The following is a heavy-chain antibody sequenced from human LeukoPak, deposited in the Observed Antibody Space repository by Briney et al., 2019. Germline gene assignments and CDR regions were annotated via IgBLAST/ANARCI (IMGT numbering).Heavy chain of an antibody. V-gene: IGHV4-39*01. CDR1: GGSISSSSYY. Sequence: PSETLSLTCSVSGGSISSSSYYWGWIRQPPGKGLEWIGNIYYSGSTYYNPSLKSRVTISVDTSKNQFSLKLSSVTAADTAVYYCARGNDYYDSSGYVYYFDYWGQGTLVTVSS. CDR3: ARGNDYYDSSGYVYYFDY. D-gene: IGHD3-22*01. J-gene: IGHJ4*02. CDR2: IYYSGST.